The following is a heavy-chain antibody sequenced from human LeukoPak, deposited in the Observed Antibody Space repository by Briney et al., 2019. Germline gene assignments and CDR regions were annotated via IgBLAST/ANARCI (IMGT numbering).Heavy chain of an antibody. D-gene: IGHD3-22*01. J-gene: IGHJ3*02. CDR3: ASYNSSYYWDDAFDI. CDR2: IYTSGST. Sequence: SETLSLTCTVSGGSICSGSYYWSWIRQPAGTGLEWIGRIYTSGSTKYNPSLKSRVTISVDTSKNQFSLKLSSVTAADTAVYYCASYNSSYYWDDAFDIWGQGTMVTVSS. V-gene: IGHV4-61*02. CDR1: GGSICSGSYY.